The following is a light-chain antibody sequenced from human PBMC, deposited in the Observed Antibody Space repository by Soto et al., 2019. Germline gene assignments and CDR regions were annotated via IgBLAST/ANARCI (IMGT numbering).Light chain of an antibody. J-gene: IGLJ2*01. CDR3: QVWDSSEKV. V-gene: IGLV3-21*04. Sequence: SYELTQPPSVSVAPGKTARTTCGGNNIGSKSVHWYQQKPGQAPVLVIYYDSDRPSGNPERFSGSNSGNTATLTISRVEAGDEADYYCQVWDSSEKVFGGGTKLTVL. CDR1: NIGSKS. CDR2: YDS.